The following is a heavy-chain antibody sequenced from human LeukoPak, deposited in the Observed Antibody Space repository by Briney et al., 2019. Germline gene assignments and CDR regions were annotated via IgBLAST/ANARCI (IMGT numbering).Heavy chain of an antibody. V-gene: IGHV3-30*02. J-gene: IGHJ4*02. D-gene: IGHD3-22*01. CDR1: GFTFSSYG. Sequence: HPGWSLRLSCAASGFTFSSYGMHWVRQAPGKGLEWVAFIRYDGSSKYYADSVKGRFTISRDNSKNTLNLQMNSLRAEDTAVYYCAKDPTHYRVWDYYETIGLSYWGQGTLVTVSS. CDR3: AKDPTHYRVWDYYETIGLSY. CDR2: IRYDGSSK.